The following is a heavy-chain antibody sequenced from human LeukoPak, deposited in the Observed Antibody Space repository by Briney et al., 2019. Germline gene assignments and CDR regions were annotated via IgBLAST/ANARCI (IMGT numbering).Heavy chain of an antibody. D-gene: IGHD3-3*01. CDR3: ARDVVPYYDFWSGYYKGYFDY. CDR1: GYTFTSYA. J-gene: IGHJ4*02. Sequence: ASVKVSCKASGYTFTSYAMHWVRQAPGQRLEWMGWINAGNGNTEYSQKFQGRVTITRDTSASTAYMELSSLRSEDTAVYYCARDVVPYYDFWSGYYKGYFDYWGQGTLVTVSS. V-gene: IGHV1-3*01. CDR2: INAGNGNT.